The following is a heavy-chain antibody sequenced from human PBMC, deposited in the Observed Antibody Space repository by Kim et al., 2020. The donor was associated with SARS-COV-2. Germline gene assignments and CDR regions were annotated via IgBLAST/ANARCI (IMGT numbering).Heavy chain of an antibody. D-gene: IGHD6-6*01. V-gene: IGHV3-33*01. J-gene: IGHJ6*03. CDR3: ARDGSSSYYYDHMDV. CDR1: GFTFSSYG. Sequence: GSLRLSCAASGFTFSSYGMHWVRQAPGKGLEWVAVIWYDGSNKYYADSVKGRFTISRDNSKNTLYLQMNSLRAEDTAVYYCARDGSSSYYYDHMDVWGKGTTVTVSS. CDR2: IWYDGSNK.